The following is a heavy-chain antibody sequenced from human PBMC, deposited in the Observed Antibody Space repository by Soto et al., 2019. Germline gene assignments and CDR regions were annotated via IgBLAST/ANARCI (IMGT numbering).Heavy chain of an antibody. CDR1: GFTFSSYA. Sequence: PGGSLRLSCAASGFTFSSYAMHWVRQAPGKGLEWVAVISYDGSNKYYADSVKGRFTISRDNSKNTLYLQMNSLRAEDTAVYYCAREMSHWSGSRYNWFDPWGQGTLVTVSS. D-gene: IGHD3-3*01. CDR2: ISYDGSNK. J-gene: IGHJ5*02. CDR3: AREMSHWSGSRYNWFDP. V-gene: IGHV3-30-3*01.